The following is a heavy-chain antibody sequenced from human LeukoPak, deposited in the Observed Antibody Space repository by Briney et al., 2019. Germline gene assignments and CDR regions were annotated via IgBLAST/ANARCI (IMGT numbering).Heavy chain of an antibody. V-gene: IGHV3-23*01. J-gene: IGHJ3*02. Sequence: GGSLRLSCAASGFTFSSYAMSWVRQAPGKGLEWVSAISGSGGSTYYADSVKGRFTISRDNSKNTLYLQMNSLRAEDTAVYYCAKDQVVPAAMIGAFDIWGQGTMVTVSS. CDR3: AKDQVVPAAMIGAFDI. D-gene: IGHD2-2*01. CDR2: ISGSGGST. CDR1: GFTFSSYA.